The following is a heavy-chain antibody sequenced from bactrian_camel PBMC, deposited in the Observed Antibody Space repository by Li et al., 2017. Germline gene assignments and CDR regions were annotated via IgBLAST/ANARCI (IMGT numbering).Heavy chain of an antibody. J-gene: IGHJ4*01. V-gene: IGHV3S55*01. CDR1: VTTDSYC. CDR3: AAVGCCGTYCLTGGQHNWRH. D-gene: IGHD7*01. CDR2: VQTDGSP. Sequence: HVQLVESGGGSVQAGGSLTLSCASSVTTDSYCAGWFRQAPGKQREGVAGVQTDGSPFYTNSAKGRFTISKDNAENTLYLLMNSLKPEDSAMYYCAAVGCCGTYCLTGGQHNWRHWGQGTQVTVS.